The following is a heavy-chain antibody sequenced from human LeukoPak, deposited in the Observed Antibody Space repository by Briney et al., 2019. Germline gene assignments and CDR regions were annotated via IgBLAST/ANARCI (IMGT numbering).Heavy chain of an antibody. CDR2: IRGKAYGGTT. Sequence: GGSLRLSCTASGFTFGDYAMSWFRQAPGMGLEWVGLIRGKAYGGTTEYAASVKGRFTISRDDSHGIAYLQTNSLKTEYTAVYYCTRDQTPYYWGQGTLVTVSS. CDR3: TRDQTPYY. CDR1: GFTFGDYA. V-gene: IGHV3-49*03. J-gene: IGHJ4*02.